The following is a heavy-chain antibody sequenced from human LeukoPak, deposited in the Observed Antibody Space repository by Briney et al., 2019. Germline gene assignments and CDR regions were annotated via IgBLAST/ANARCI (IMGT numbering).Heavy chain of an antibody. Sequence: SVKVSCKASGGTFSSYAISWVRQAPGQGLEWMGGIIPIFGTANYAQKFQGRVTITTDESTSTAYMELSSLRSEDTAVYYCAKVKSTMVRGAFFDYWGQGTLVTVSS. V-gene: IGHV1-69*05. J-gene: IGHJ4*02. CDR1: GGTFSSYA. CDR3: AKVKSTMVRGAFFDY. D-gene: IGHD3-10*01. CDR2: IIPIFGTA.